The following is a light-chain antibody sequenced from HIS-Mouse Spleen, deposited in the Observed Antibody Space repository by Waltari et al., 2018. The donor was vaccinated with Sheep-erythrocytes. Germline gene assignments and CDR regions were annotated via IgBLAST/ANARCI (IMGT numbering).Light chain of an antibody. CDR2: EVS. CDR3: SSYAGSNNWV. J-gene: IGLJ3*02. Sequence: QSALTQPASVSGSPGQSITISCTGTSSDVGSYNLVSWYQQHPGKAPKLMIYEVSKRPSGVPDRFSGSKSGNTASLTVSGLQAEDEADYYCSSYAGSNNWVFGGGTKL. CDR1: SSDVGSYNL. V-gene: IGLV2-8*01.